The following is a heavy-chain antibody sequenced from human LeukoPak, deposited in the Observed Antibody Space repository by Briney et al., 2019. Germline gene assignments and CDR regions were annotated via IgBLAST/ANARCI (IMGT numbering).Heavy chain of an antibody. Sequence: SQTLSLTCTVSGGSISSGGYYWSWIRQHPGRGLEWIGYIYYSGSTYYNPSLKSRVTISVDTSKNQFSLKLSSVTAADTAVYYCARAPVTVTTTGPSYFDYWGQGTLVTVSS. CDR3: ARAPVTVTTTGPSYFDY. V-gene: IGHV4-31*03. CDR2: IYYSGST. J-gene: IGHJ4*02. CDR1: GGSISSGGYY. D-gene: IGHD4-17*01.